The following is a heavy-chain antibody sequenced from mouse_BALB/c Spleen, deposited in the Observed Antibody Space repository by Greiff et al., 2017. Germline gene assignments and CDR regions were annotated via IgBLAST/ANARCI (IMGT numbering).Heavy chain of an antibody. J-gene: IGHJ3*01. V-gene: IGHV5-4*02. Sequence: DVQLVESGGGLVKPGGSLKLSCAASGFTFSDYYMYWVRQTPEKRLEWVATISDGGSYTYYPDSVKGRFTISRDNAKNNLYLQMSSLKSEDTAMYYCARGYRYDAFAYWGQGTLVTVSA. CDR3: ARGYRYDAFAY. D-gene: IGHD2-14*01. CDR2: ISDGGSYT. CDR1: GFTFSDYY.